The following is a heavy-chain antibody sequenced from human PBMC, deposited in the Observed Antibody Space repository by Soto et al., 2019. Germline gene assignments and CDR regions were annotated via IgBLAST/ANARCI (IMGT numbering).Heavy chain of an antibody. CDR1: GGSITNYY. J-gene: IGHJ6*02. D-gene: IGHD3-10*01. CDR3: ARHGFGPLHGLVDV. Sequence: QVQLQESGPGLVKPSETLSLTCTVSGGSITNYYCSWFRQPPGKGLEWIGYINYDGYSAYNLSLKGRVTLSMDAPKPQFSLSLESVTATATAVYYCARHGFGPLHGLVDVWGPGTTVIVSS. V-gene: IGHV4-59*08. CDR2: INYDGYS.